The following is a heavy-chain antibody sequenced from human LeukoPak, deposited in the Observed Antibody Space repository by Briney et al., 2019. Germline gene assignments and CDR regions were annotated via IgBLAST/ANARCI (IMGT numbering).Heavy chain of an antibody. J-gene: IGHJ6*03. CDR2: IIPVFGST. D-gene: IGHD3-10*01. V-gene: IGHV1-69*05. Sequence: SVTVSCKASGGTFSSYDFSWVRQAPGQGLEWMGGIIPVFGSTNYAQTFQGRVRITMDESTSTVYMELSSLRSEDTAVYYCARGYSGYQYYYYMDVWGKGTTVTVSS. CDR3: ARGYSGYQYYYYMDV. CDR1: GGTFSSYD.